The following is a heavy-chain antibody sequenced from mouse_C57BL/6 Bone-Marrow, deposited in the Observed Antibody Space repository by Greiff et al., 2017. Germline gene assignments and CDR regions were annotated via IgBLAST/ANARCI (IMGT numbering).Heavy chain of an antibody. J-gene: IGHJ4*01. CDR1: GYAFTNYL. V-gene: IGHV1-54*01. CDR3: ALHTTVVSTGEYYYAMDY. CDR2: INPGSGGT. D-gene: IGHD1-1*01. Sequence: VQLQQSGAELVRPGTSVKVSCKASGYAFTNYLIEWVKQRPGQGLEWIGVINPGSGGTNYNEKFKGKATLTADKSSSTAYMQLSSLTSEDSAVYVCALHTTVVSTGEYYYAMDYWGQGTSVTVSS.